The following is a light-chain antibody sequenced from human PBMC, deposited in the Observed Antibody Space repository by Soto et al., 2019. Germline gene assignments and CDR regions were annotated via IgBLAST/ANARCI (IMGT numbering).Light chain of an antibody. CDR1: RDVGSD. CDR2: AAS. V-gene: IGKV1-6*01. J-gene: IGKJ1*01. Sequence: ITQSPSSLSASVGETIIITCRASRDVGSDVSWYQQKPGQAPKLLIYAASNLYTGVPSRFSGSRSGTEFTLTISSLQPEDFASYYCLQDYGDSWTFGQGTKVDIK. CDR3: LQDYGDSWT.